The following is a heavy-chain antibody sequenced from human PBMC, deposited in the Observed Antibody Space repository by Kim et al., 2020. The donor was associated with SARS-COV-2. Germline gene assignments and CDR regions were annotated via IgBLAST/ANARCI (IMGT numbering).Heavy chain of an antibody. CDR2: ISYDGSNK. V-gene: IGHV3-30*04. J-gene: IGHJ4*02. D-gene: IGHD5-12*01. Sequence: GGSLRLSCAASGFTFSSYAMHWVRQAPGKGLEWVAVISYDGSNKYYADSVKGRFTISRDNSKNTLYLQMNSLRAEDTAVYYCAREYIALDYWGQGNLVTVSS. CDR3: AREYIALDY. CDR1: GFTFSSYA.